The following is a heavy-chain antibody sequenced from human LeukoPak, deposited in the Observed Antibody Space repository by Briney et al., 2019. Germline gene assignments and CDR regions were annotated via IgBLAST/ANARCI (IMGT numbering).Heavy chain of an antibody. CDR1: GFIFDNHY. CDR2: IKPDGTWN. J-gene: IGHJ4*02. CDR3: ARDRIFNIVVVTAPAYYFDY. D-gene: IGHD2-21*02. V-gene: IGHV3-7*01. Sequence: GGSLRLSCAASGFIFDNHYMTWVRQPPGKGLEWVANIKPDGTWNECVDSVKGRFTISRDNARKSLYLQMDSLRVEDTAVYYCARDRIFNIVVVTAPAYYFDYWGQGTLVTVSS.